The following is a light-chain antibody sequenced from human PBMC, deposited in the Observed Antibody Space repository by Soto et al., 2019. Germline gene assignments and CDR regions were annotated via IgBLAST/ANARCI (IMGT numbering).Light chain of an antibody. J-gene: IGLJ2*01. CDR3: SSYTSASTPLV. Sequence: QSALTQPASVSGSPGQSITISCTGTGSDVGGYNYVSWYQQHPGKAPKVMIYDVSNRPSGVSNRFSGSKSGNTAALTIYGLQVEDEADYYCSSYTSASTPLVFGGGTKLTVL. V-gene: IGLV2-14*01. CDR1: GSDVGGYNY. CDR2: DVS.